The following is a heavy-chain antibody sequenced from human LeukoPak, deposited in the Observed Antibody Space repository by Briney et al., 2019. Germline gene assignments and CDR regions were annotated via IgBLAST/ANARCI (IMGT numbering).Heavy chain of an antibody. D-gene: IGHD2-15*01. CDR3: ARHLVVVAATRGPNFDY. V-gene: IGHV1-2*02. J-gene: IGHJ4*02. CDR2: INPNSGGT. CDR1: GYTFTGYY. Sequence: GASVKVSCKASGYTFTGYYMHWVRQAPGQGLEWMGWINPNSGGTNYAQKFQGRVTMTRDTSISTAYMELSRLRSDDTAVYYCARHLVVVAATRGPNFDYWGQGTLVTVSS.